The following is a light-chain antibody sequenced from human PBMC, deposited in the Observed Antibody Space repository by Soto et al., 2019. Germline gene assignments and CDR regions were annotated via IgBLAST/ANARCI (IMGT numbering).Light chain of an antibody. V-gene: IGLV2-14*01. CDR2: DVS. Sequence: QSALTQPASVSGSPGQSITISCTGTSSDVGGYNYVSWYQQHPGKAPKLMIYDVSDRPSGVSNRFSGSKSGNTASLTISGLQAEDEADYYCSSYTSGFYVFGNGIKVAVL. CDR3: SSYTSGFYV. CDR1: SSDVGGYNY. J-gene: IGLJ1*01.